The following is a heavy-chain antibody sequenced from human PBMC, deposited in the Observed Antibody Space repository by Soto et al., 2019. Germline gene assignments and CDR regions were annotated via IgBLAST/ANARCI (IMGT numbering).Heavy chain of an antibody. D-gene: IGHD3-22*01. CDR2: IYSGGST. Sequence: PGGSLRLSSAASGFTASSNYMSWVRQAPGKGLEWVSVIYSGGSTYYADSVKGRFTISRDNSKNTLYLQMNSLRAEDTAVYYCARMGDSSGYSGWFDPWGQGP. V-gene: IGHV3-66*01. CDR3: ARMGDSSGYSGWFDP. CDR1: GFTASSNY. J-gene: IGHJ5*02.